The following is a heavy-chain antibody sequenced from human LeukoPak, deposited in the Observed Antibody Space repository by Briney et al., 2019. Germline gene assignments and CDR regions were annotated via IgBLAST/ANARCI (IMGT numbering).Heavy chain of an antibody. D-gene: IGHD3-10*01. Sequence: GGSLRLSCVVSGFTFSSYAMSWVRQAPGKGLEWVSTISGSGSSTYYADSVKGRFTISRDNSKNTLYLQMNSLRAEDTAVYYCARNTYYYGSGSPMALDYWGQGTLVTVSS. V-gene: IGHV3-23*01. CDR3: ARNTYYYGSGSPMALDY. J-gene: IGHJ4*02. CDR1: GFTFSSYA. CDR2: ISGSGSST.